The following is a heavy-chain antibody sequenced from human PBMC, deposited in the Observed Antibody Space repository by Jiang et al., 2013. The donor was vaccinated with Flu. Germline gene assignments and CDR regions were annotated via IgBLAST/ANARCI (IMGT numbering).Heavy chain of an antibody. V-gene: IGHV1-2*02. CDR1: GYTFTIYY. CDR3: ASRGSRRINDAFDI. Sequence: GAEVKKPGASVKVSCKASGYTFTIYYIHWVRQAPGQGLELMGWINPYSGGTDYAQKFQGRVTMTRDTSISTAYMELSSLRSEDTAVYYCASRGSRRINDAFDIWGQGTMVTVSS. D-gene: IGHD3-16*01. CDR2: INPYSGGT. J-gene: IGHJ3*02.